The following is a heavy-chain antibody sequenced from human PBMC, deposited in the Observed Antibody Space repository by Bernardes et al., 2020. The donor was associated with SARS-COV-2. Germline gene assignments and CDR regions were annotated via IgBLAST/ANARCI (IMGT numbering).Heavy chain of an antibody. V-gene: IGHV3-7*01. D-gene: IGHD2-15*01. J-gene: IGHJ4*02. CDR2: IDRDGRET. CDR3: AREIGGMLDF. CDR1: GFTFSNSC. Sequence: GGSLRLSCAASGFTFSNSCMSWVRQVPRNGLEWVANIDRDGRETHYADSMKGRLTVFRENAKNSLYLQMDSLSAENSGVYYCAREIGGMLDFRGQGTPVIVSS.